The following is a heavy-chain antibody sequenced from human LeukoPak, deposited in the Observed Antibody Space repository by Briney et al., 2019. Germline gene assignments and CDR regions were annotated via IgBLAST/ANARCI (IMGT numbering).Heavy chain of an antibody. D-gene: IGHD6-19*01. Sequence: PGGSLRLPCAASGFTFSSYAMSWVRQAPGKGLEWVSAISGSGGSTYYADSVKGRFTISRDNSKNTLYLQMNSLRAEDTAVYYCAKIKYSSGCFLFDYWGQGTLVTVSS. CDR3: AKIKYSSGCFLFDY. J-gene: IGHJ4*02. CDR1: GFTFSSYA. CDR2: ISGSGGST. V-gene: IGHV3-23*01.